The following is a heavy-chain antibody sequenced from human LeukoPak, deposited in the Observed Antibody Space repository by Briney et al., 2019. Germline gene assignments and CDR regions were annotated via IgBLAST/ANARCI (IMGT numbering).Heavy chain of an antibody. Sequence: GESLKISSKASGYTFNSHCSGWVRQMPGKGRKWMGVIYPDDSSTTYNPSFQGQVSISAGKSTSPAYLQWSSLKAWDSAMYYCVRPRGGDCTNDVCYYFDYWGQGTLVTVSS. CDR3: VRPRGGDCTNDVCYYFDY. CDR2: IYPDDSST. J-gene: IGHJ4*02. V-gene: IGHV5-51*01. CDR1: GYTFNSHC. D-gene: IGHD2-8*01.